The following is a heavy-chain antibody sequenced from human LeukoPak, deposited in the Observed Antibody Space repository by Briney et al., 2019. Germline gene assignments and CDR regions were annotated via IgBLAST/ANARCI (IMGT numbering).Heavy chain of an antibody. J-gene: IGHJ4*02. CDR2: MNPNSGDS. D-gene: IGHD4-17*01. Sequence: ASVKVSCKASGYTFSNYDINWVRQTTGQGLQWIGWMNPNSGDSGYAQELQGRVTMTRDTSISTAYMKLSSLTSEDTALYFCAGFSPDENHGDYAFDYWGQGTPVTVSS. V-gene: IGHV1-8*01. CDR1: GYTFSNYD. CDR3: AGFSPDENHGDYAFDY.